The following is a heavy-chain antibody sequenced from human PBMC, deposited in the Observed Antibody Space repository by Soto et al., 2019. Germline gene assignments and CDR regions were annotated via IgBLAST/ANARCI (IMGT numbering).Heavy chain of an antibody. V-gene: IGHV4-34*01. CDR2: INHSGST. CDR3: ASFGGNSSSRPRGMDV. J-gene: IGHJ6*02. CDR1: GGSFSGYY. Sequence: TSETLSLTCAVYGGSFSGYYWSWIRQPPGKGLEWIGEINHSGSTNYNPSLKSRVTISVDTSKNQFSLKLSSVTAADTAVYYCASFGGNSSSRPRGMDVWGQGTTVTVSS. D-gene: IGHD6-13*01.